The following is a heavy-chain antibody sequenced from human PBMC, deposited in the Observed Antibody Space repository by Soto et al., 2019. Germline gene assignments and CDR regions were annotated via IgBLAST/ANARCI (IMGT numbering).Heavy chain of an antibody. CDR1: GFTFSAVY. J-gene: IGHJ4*02. Sequence: QVQLEESGGGLVKPGGSLRLSCAASGFTFSAVYMSWIRQAPNKGLEYISYISSSGTSANYADSVKGRFTISRDNAKNSLCLPRNSLRAEDPAVYFCASVRGAVTGQYFDYWGQGALVTVSS. CDR3: ASVRGAVTGQYFDY. D-gene: IGHD3-10*02. CDR2: ISSSGTSA. V-gene: IGHV3-11*05.